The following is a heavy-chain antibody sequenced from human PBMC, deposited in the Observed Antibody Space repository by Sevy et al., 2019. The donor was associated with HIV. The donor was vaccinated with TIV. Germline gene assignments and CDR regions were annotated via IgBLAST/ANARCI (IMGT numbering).Heavy chain of an antibody. V-gene: IGHV3-30*02. Sequence: GGSLRLSCAASGFTFSSYGMHWVRQAPGKVLEWVAFIRYDGSNKYYADSVKGRFTISRDNSKNTLYLQMNSLRAEDTAVYYCAKRRYCSSTSCYFPYFQHWGQGTLVTVSS. D-gene: IGHD2-2*01. CDR3: AKRRYCSSTSCYFPYFQH. CDR2: IRYDGSNK. CDR1: GFTFSSYG. J-gene: IGHJ1*01.